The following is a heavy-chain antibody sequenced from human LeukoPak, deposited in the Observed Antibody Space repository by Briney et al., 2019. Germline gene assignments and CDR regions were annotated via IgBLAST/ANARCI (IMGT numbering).Heavy chain of an antibody. Sequence: GGSLRLSCAASGFTFSDYYMSWIRQAPGKGLEWVSAISGSGGSTYYADSVKGRFTIPRDNSKNTLYLQMNSLRAEDTAVYYCAKVVWGTVAAAGAFDIWGQGTMVTVSS. J-gene: IGHJ3*02. CDR3: AKVVWGTVAAAGAFDI. D-gene: IGHD3-16*01. CDR1: GFTFSDYY. V-gene: IGHV3-23*01. CDR2: ISGSGGST.